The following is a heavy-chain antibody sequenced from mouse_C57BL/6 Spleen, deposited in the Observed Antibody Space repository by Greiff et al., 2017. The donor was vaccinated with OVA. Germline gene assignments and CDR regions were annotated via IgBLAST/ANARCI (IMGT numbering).Heavy chain of an antibody. CDR2: ISSGSSTN. CDR1: GFTFSDYG. D-gene: IGHD2-2*01. J-gene: IGHJ2*01. V-gene: IGHV5-17*01. CDR3: ARLYGYLYYFDY. Sequence: VQLQQSGGGLVKPGGSLKLSCAASGFTFSDYGMHWVRQAPEKGLEWVAYISSGSSTNYYADTVKGRFTISRDNAKNTLFLQMTSLRSEDTAMYYCARLYGYLYYFDYWGQGTTLTVSS.